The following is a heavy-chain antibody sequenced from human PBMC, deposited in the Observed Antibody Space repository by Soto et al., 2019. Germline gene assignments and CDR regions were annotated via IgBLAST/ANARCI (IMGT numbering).Heavy chain of an antibody. Sequence: SETLSLTCAVYGGSFSGYYWSWIRQPPGKGLEWIGEINHSGSTNYNPSLKSRVTISVDTSKNQFSLKLSSVTAADTAVYYCARGRSLLPAALLKYGMDVWGQGTTVTVYS. CDR2: INHSGST. J-gene: IGHJ6*02. CDR3: ARGRSLLPAALLKYGMDV. V-gene: IGHV4-34*01. D-gene: IGHD2-2*01. CDR1: GGSFSGYY.